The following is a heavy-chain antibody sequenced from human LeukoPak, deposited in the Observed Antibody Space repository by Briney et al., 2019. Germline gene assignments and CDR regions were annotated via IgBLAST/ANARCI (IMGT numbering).Heavy chain of an antibody. CDR3: TRGAGTSWFDY. Sequence: GASVKVSCKPSGYTSTVNYLHWVRQAPGQGLEWVGWMNPNSGVTVYAQNFQGRVTMTRDTSISTAYMELSSLTSDDTAVYYCTRGAGTSWFDYWGQGSLVTVSS. CDR1: GYTSTVNY. J-gene: IGHJ4*02. D-gene: IGHD2-2*01. CDR2: MNPNSGVT. V-gene: IGHV1-2*02.